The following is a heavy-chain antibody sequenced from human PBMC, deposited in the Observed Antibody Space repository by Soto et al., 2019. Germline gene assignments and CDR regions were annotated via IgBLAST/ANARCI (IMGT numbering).Heavy chain of an antibody. CDR1: GITFSSYD. V-gene: IGHV3-23*01. D-gene: IGHD3-10*01. CDR2: ISGSGGRA. CDR3: VGGPRLRDFDY. J-gene: IGHJ4*02. Sequence: GGSLRLSCAASGITFSSYDMSWVRQAPGKGLEWVSGISGSGGRAYYADSVKGRFTISRDNYKNMLFVQIDSLRAEDTAIYYCVGGPRLRDFDYWGQGTLVTFSS.